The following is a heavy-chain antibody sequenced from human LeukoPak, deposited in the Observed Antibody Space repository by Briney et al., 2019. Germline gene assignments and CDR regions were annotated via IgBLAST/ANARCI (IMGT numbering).Heavy chain of an antibody. V-gene: IGHV3-48*01. J-gene: IGHJ6*03. CDR1: GFTLSSYS. Sequence: GGSLRLSCAASGFTLSSYSMNWVRQAPGQGLDWISYISTSDMTIHYADSVKGRFTISRDNGKDSLYLQMNSLRAEDTAVYYCARESDDYDSSGYCPMDVWGKGTTVIVSS. D-gene: IGHD3-22*01. CDR2: ISTSDMTI. CDR3: ARESDDYDSSGYCPMDV.